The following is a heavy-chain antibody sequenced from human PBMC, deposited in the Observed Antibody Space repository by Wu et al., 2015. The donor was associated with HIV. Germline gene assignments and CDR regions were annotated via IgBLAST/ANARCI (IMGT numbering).Heavy chain of an antibody. Sequence: QVQLVQSGAEVKKPGASMNVSCKTSGDAFTAYYIHWVRQAPGQGLEWMGRLNPNTGAADSAERFQGRVTLTRDTSISTAYMVLNRLRLDDTAVYYCASGIQAGGANYWGQGTLVTVSS. J-gene: IGHJ4*01. CDR1: GDAFTAYY. V-gene: IGHV1-2*02. D-gene: IGHD2-21*01. CDR3: ASGIQAGGANY. CDR2: LNPNTGAA.